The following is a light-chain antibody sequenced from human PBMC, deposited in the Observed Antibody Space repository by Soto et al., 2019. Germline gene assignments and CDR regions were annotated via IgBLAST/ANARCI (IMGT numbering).Light chain of an antibody. J-gene: IGLJ1*01. Sequence: QSALTQPRSVSGSPGQSVTISCTGTSSDVGANNYVSWYQQHPGKAPTLMIFDVTKRPSGVPDRFSGSKSGNTASLTISGLQAEDEADYYCCSSAVSHTYVFGTGTKLTVL. CDR1: SSDVGANNY. CDR3: CSSAVSHTYV. CDR2: DVT. V-gene: IGLV2-11*01.